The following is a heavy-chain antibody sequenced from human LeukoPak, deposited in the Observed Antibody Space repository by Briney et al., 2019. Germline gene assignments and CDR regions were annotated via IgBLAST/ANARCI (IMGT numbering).Heavy chain of an antibody. J-gene: IGHJ3*02. CDR2: ISWNSGSI. V-gene: IGHV3-9*01. CDR1: GFTFDDYA. CDR3: AKDLWVSSSWYGGAFDI. D-gene: IGHD6-13*01. Sequence: PGRSLRLSCAASGFTFDDYAMHWVRQAPGKGLEWVSGISWNSGSIGYADSVKGRFTISRDNAKNSLYLQMNSLRAEDTALYYCAKDLWVSSSWYGGAFDIWGQGTMVTVSS.